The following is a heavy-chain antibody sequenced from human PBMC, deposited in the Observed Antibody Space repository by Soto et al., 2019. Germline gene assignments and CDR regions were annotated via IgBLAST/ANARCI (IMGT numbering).Heavy chain of an antibody. D-gene: IGHD3-3*01. J-gene: IGHJ5*02. CDR2: IYHSGST. Sequence: SETLSLTCAVSGGSISSSNWWSWVRQPPGKGLEWIGEIYHSGSTNYNPSLKSRVTISVDKSKNQFSLKLSSVTAADTAVYYCARVTIFGVVIHGLDPWGQGTLVTVSS. CDR3: ARVTIFGVVIHGLDP. CDR1: GGSISSSNW. V-gene: IGHV4-4*02.